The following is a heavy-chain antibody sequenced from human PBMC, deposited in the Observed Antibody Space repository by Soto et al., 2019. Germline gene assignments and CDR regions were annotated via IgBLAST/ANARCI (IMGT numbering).Heavy chain of an antibody. CDR2: IKRDGSEK. CDR1: GFTFGSNW. CDR3: ASLEWDSSGSADY. D-gene: IGHD3-3*01. V-gene: IGHV3-7*03. J-gene: IGHJ4*02. Sequence: GGSLRLSCAASGFTFGSNWMSWVRQAPGKGLEWVANIKRDGSEKYYVDSVKGRFTISRDNAKNTLYLQMNSLRADDTAVYYCASLEWDSSGSADYWGQGTQVTVSS.